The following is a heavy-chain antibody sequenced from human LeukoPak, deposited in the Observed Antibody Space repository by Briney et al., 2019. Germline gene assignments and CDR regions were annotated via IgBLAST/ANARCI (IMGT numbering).Heavy chain of an antibody. V-gene: IGHV5-51*01. CDR3: ARHGKDGGALYYNSRSIYYVIDY. CDR2: VYPGDPDT. D-gene: IGHD3-10*02. J-gene: IGHJ4*02. CDR1: GYSFTRYW. Sequence: GESLKISCKGSGYSFTRYWIGWVRQMPGKGLEWMGIVYPGDPDTKYSPSFQGQVTISVDRSVNTAYLHWSSLKASDTAMYYCARHGKDGGALYYNSRSIYYVIDYWGQGSLVTVSS.